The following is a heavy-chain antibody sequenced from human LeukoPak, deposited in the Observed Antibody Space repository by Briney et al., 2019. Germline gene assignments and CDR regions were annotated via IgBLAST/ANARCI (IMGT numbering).Heavy chain of an antibody. D-gene: IGHD4-17*01. CDR2: IYHSGST. Sequence: SETLSLTCAVSGVSISSGGYSWSWIRQPPGKGLEWIGYIYHSGSTYYNPSLKSRVTISVDTSKNQFSLKLSSVTAADTAVYYCARMTTVTTGIDYWGQGTLVTVSS. J-gene: IGHJ4*02. CDR3: ARMTTVTTGIDY. CDR1: GVSISSGGYS. V-gene: IGHV4-30-2*02.